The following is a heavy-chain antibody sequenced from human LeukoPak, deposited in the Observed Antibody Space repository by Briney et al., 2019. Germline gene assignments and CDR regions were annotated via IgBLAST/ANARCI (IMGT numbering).Heavy chain of an antibody. Sequence: GASVKVSCKASGYTLTELSMHWVRQAPGKGLEWMGGFDPEDGETIYAQKFQGRVTMTTDTSTSTAYMELRSLRSDDTAVYYCARAGFLEWLSLSSYYYYGMDVWGQGTTVTVSS. CDR3: ARAGFLEWLSLSSYYYYGMDV. V-gene: IGHV1-24*01. CDR1: GYTLTELS. CDR2: FDPEDGET. J-gene: IGHJ6*02. D-gene: IGHD3-3*01.